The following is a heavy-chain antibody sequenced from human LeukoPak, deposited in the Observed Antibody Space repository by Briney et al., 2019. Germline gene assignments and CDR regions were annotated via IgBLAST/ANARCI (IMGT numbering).Heavy chain of an antibody. Sequence: ARSLRLSCAANGFTFTSYAMSWVRQAPGKGLEWVSCISGSGARTYYADSVRGRFTMSRDNSKNPPHLQMNSMRAEGTAVYYCANDGSGRRSFDPWGQGTLVTVSS. V-gene: IGHV3-23*01. CDR3: ANDGSGRRSFDP. D-gene: IGHD3-10*01. J-gene: IGHJ5*02. CDR2: ISGSGART. CDR1: GFTFTSYA.